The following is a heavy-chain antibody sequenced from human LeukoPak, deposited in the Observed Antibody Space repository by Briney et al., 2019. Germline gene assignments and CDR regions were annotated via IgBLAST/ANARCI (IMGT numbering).Heavy chain of an antibody. D-gene: IGHD5-12*01. Sequence: SETLSLTCAVSDYSISSGYYWGRIRQPPGKGLEWIGSIYHSGSTYYNPSLRSRVTISVDTSKNQFSLKLSSVTAADTAVYYCARDCYDSGNFDYWGQGTLVTVSS. CDR1: DYSISSGYY. CDR2: IYHSGST. CDR3: ARDCYDSGNFDY. V-gene: IGHV4-38-2*02. J-gene: IGHJ4*02.